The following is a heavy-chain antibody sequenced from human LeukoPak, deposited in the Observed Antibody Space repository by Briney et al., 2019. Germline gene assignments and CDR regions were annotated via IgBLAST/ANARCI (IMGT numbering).Heavy chain of an antibody. D-gene: IGHD2-21*01. Sequence: GESLKISCKTSGYNFNSYWIGWVRQMPGKGLEWLGVIYPGDSETRYRPSFQGQVTISADKSITTAYLQWNSLKASDTAMYYCARWVKADRSDPWGQGTLVTVSS. V-gene: IGHV5-51*01. J-gene: IGHJ5*02. CDR1: GYNFNSYW. CDR2: IYPGDSET. CDR3: ARWVKADRSDP.